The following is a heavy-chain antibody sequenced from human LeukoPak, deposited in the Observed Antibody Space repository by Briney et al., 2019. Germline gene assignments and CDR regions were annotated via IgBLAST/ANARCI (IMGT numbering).Heavy chain of an antibody. V-gene: IGHV4-34*01. Sequence: PSETLSLTCAVYGGSFSGYYWSWIRRPPGKGLEWIGEINHSGSTNYNPSLKSRVTISVDTSKNQFSLKLSSVTAADTAVYYCARAWSLYYYYYGMDVWGQGTTVTVSS. J-gene: IGHJ6*02. CDR1: GGSFSGYY. CDR2: INHSGST. CDR3: ARAWSLYYYYYGMDV. D-gene: IGHD2-8*02.